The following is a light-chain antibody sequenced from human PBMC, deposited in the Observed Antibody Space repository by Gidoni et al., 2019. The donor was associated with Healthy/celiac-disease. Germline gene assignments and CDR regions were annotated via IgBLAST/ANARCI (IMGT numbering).Light chain of an antibody. J-gene: IGKJ4*01. V-gene: IGKV3-11*01. CDR3: QQRSNWPPEVT. Sequence: EIVLTQSPAILSLSPGERATLSCRASQSVSSYLAWYQQKPGQAPRLLIYDASNRATGIPARFSGSGSGTDFTLTISSLEPEDFAVYYCQQRSNWPPEVTFXGXTKVEIK. CDR1: QSVSSY. CDR2: DAS.